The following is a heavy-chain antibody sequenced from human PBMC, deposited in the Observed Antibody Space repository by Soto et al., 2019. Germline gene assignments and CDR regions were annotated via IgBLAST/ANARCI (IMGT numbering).Heavy chain of an antibody. D-gene: IGHD2-21*02. J-gene: IGHJ4*02. V-gene: IGHV3-7*01. Sequence: EVQLVESGGGLVQPGGSLRLSCAASGFTFSNYWMSWVRQAPGKGLEWVANIKQDGSERYYVDSVKGRFTISRDNAKNSLYLQMNSLRAEDTAVYYCARELTRPYCGGDCQNYWGQGILVAVSS. CDR3: ARELTRPYCGGDCQNY. CDR1: GFTFSNYW. CDR2: IKQDGSER.